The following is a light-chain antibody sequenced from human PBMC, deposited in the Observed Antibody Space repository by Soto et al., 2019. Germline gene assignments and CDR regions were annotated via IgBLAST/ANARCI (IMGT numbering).Light chain of an antibody. J-gene: IGKJ1*01. CDR3: QQYYGTPQT. Sequence: DIVMTQSPDSLAVSLGERATINCKSSQSVLYSSNNKNYLAWYQQKPGQPPKLLIYWASTRESGVPDRFSGSGSGTDFTLTISSLQAEDVAVYYCQQYYGTPQTLGQGTKVDIK. CDR2: WAS. V-gene: IGKV4-1*01. CDR1: QSVLYSSNNKNY.